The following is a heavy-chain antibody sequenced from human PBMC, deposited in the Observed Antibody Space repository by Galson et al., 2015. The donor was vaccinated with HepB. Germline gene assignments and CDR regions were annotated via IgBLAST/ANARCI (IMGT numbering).Heavy chain of an antibody. CDR2: IIPIFGTA. CDR1: GYKFTSYY. CDR3: AKDILGYYFDSSGYQF. V-gene: IGHV1-69*13. Sequence: SVKVSCKASGYKFTSYYMHWVRQAPGQGLEWMGGIIPIFGTANYAQKFQGRVTITADESTSTAYMELSSLRAEETAVYYCAKDILGYYFDSSGYQFWGQGTLVTVSS. J-gene: IGHJ4*02. D-gene: IGHD3-22*01.